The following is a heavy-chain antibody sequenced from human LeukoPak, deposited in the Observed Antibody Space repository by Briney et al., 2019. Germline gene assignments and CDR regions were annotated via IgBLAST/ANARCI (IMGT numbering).Heavy chain of an antibody. CDR1: GFTFTSFA. CDR2: ISRSGVAT. V-gene: IGHV3-23*01. J-gene: IGHJ4*02. Sequence: PGGTLRLSCAASGFTFTSFAMSWVRQAPGKGLEWVSTISRSGVATYYANSVKGRFTISRDNSKNTVYLQMNSLRAEDTALYYCAKDMGYSSSWYLVYWGQGTLVTVSS. D-gene: IGHD6-13*01. CDR3: AKDMGYSSSWYLVY.